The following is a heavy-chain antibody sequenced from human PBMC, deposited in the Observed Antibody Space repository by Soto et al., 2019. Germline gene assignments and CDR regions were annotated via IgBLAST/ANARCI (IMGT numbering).Heavy chain of an antibody. V-gene: IGHV1-2*02. D-gene: IGHD3-10*01. CDR2: INPNSGGT. CDR1: GYTFTGYY. CDR3: ATEEYLSGSYYKWDY. J-gene: IGHJ4*02. Sequence: GASVKVSCKASGYTFTGYYMHWVRQAPGQGLEWMGWINPNSGGTNYAQKFQGRVTMTRDTSISTAYMELSRLRSDDTAVYYCATEEYLSGSYYKWDYWGQGTLVTVSS.